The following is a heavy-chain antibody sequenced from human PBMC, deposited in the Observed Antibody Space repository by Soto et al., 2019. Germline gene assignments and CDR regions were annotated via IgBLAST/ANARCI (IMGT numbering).Heavy chain of an antibody. CDR2: IWYDGSNK. CDR3: AREFTIFCYYMDV. V-gene: IGHV3-33*01. CDR1: GFTFSSYG. D-gene: IGHD3-3*01. Sequence: QVQLVESGGGVVQPGRSLRLSCAASGFTFSSYGMHWVRQAPGKGLEWVAVIWYDGSNKYYADSVKGRFTISRDNSKNTLYLQMNSLRAEDTAVYYCAREFTIFCYYMDVWGQGATVSVSS. J-gene: IGHJ6*03.